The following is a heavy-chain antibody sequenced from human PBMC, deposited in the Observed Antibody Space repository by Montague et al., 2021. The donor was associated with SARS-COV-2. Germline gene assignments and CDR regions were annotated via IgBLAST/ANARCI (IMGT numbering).Heavy chain of an antibody. J-gene: IGHJ3*02. Sequence: SETLSLTCTVSGGSISSSSYYWGWIRQPPGKGLEWIGSIYYSGSTYYNPSLKSRVTISVDTSKNQFSLKLSSVTAADTAVYYWAGKSITMVQGVIMGAFDIWGQGTMVTVSS. V-gene: IGHV4-39*07. CDR2: IYYSGST. CDR1: GGSISSSSYY. D-gene: IGHD3-10*01. CDR3: AGKSITMVQGVIMGAFDI.